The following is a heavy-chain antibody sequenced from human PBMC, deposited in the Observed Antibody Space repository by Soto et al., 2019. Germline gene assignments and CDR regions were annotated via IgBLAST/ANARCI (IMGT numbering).Heavy chain of an antibody. Sequence: EVQLLESGGGLVQPGGSLRLSCAASGFTFSSYAMTWVRQASGQGLEWVSTITGSGGSTYYADSVKGRFTISRDNSKNTLYLQRNSLRAEDTAVYYGAKDAGVAARLIDYWGQGTLVTVSS. V-gene: IGHV3-23*01. D-gene: IGHD6-6*01. J-gene: IGHJ4*02. CDR3: AKDAGVAARLIDY. CDR2: ITGSGGST. CDR1: GFTFSSYA.